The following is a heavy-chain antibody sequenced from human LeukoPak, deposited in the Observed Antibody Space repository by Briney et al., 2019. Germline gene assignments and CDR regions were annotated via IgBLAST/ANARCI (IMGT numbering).Heavy chain of an antibody. V-gene: IGHV3-23*01. CDR2: ISGSGAGT. CDR3: AKGGRGSWAGNTGD. J-gene: IGHJ4*02. D-gene: IGHD3-10*01. Sequence: PGGSLRLSCAASGFSFSTYAMSWVRQAPGKGLEWVSGISGSGAGTFYADSVKGRFTISRDTSKNTLYLQMNSLRAEDTAVYYCAKGGRGSWAGNTGDWGQGTLVSVSS. CDR1: GFSFSTYA.